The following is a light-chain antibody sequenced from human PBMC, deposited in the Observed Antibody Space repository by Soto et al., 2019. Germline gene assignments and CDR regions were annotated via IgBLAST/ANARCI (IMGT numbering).Light chain of an antibody. J-gene: IGLJ3*02. CDR2: EVS. CDR3: CSYAGSSGAHWV. CDR1: NSDVGSYNL. Sequence: QSVLTQPASVSGSPGQSITISCTGTNSDVGSYNLVSWYQHHPGKAPKLMIYEVSRRPSGVSNRFSGSKSGNTASLTISGLQAGDEADYFCCSYAGSSGAHWVFGGGTQLTVL. V-gene: IGLV2-23*02.